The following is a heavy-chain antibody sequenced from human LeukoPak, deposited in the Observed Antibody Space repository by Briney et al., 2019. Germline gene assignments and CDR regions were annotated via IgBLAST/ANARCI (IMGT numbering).Heavy chain of an antibody. CDR1: GFTFSSYW. D-gene: IGHD3-10*01. J-gene: IGHJ5*02. Sequence: GGSLRLSCAASGFTFSSYWMHWVRQARGKGVVWVSHIKTDGRSTNYAESVKGGFTISRDNAKNTVYLQMNSLRAEDTAVYYCARDYVSGSFGPWGQGTLVTVSS. CDR3: ARDYVSGSFGP. V-gene: IGHV3-74*01. CDR2: IKTDGRST.